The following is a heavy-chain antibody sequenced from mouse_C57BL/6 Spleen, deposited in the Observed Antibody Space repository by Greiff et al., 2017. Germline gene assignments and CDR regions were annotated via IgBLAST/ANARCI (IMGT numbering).Heavy chain of an antibody. V-gene: IGHV1-82*01. CDR3: ARSKPFDY. CDR2: IYPGDGDT. CDR1: GYAFSSSW. Sequence: VKLQESGPELVKPGASVKISCKASGYAFSSSWMNWVKQRPGKGLEWIGRIYPGDGDTNYNGKFKGKATLTADKSSSTAYMQLSSLTSEDSAVYFCARSKPFDYWGRGTTLTVSS. D-gene: IGHD2-5*01. J-gene: IGHJ2*01.